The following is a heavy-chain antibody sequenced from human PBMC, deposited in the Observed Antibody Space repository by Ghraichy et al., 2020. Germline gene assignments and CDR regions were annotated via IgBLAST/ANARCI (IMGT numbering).Heavy chain of an antibody. Sequence: SETLSLTCAVYGGSFSGYYWSWIRQPPGKGLEWIGEINHSGSTNYNPSLKSRVTISVDTSKNQFSLKLSSVTAADTAVYYCARVVEYYDFWSEKYYFDYWGQGTLVTVSS. J-gene: IGHJ4*02. CDR3: ARVVEYYDFWSEKYYFDY. CDR1: GGSFSGYY. CDR2: INHSGST. V-gene: IGHV4-34*01. D-gene: IGHD3-3*01.